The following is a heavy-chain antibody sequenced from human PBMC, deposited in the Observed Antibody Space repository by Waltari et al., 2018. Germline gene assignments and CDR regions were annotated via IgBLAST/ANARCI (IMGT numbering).Heavy chain of an antibody. CDR3: AKDPYGYSSGWYRWDFDY. V-gene: IGHV3-23*04. Sequence: EVQLVESGGGLVQPGGSLRLSCAASGFTFSSYAMSWVRQAPGKGLEWVSAISGSGGSTYYADSVKGRFTISRDNSKNTLYLQMNSLRAEDTAVYYCAKDPYGYSSGWYRWDFDYWGQGTLVTVSS. D-gene: IGHD6-19*01. CDR1: GFTFSSYA. J-gene: IGHJ4*02. CDR2: ISGSGGST.